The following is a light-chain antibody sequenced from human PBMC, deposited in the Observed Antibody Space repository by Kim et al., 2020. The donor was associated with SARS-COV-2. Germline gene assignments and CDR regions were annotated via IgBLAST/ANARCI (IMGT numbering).Light chain of an antibody. J-gene: IGKJ2*03. CDR3: QQSENWYS. CDR2: GAS. Sequence: LSVSPGERATLSCRASQSVTSNLAWYQKRPGQAPRLLISGASTRATGIPARFSGSGSGTEFTLTISSLQSEDFAVYYCQQSENWYSFGQGTKLEI. V-gene: IGKV3-15*01. CDR1: QSVTSN.